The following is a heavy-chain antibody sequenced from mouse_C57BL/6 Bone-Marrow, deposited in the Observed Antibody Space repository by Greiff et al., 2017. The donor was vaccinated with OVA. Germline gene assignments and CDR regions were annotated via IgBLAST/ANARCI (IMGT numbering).Heavy chain of an antibody. D-gene: IGHD1-1*01. V-gene: IGHV1-77*01. Sequence: VQLQQSGAELVKPGASVKISCKASGYTFTDYYINWVKQRPGQGLEWIGKIGPGSGSTYYNEKFKGKATLTADKSSSTAYMQLSSLTSEDSAVYFCARGHYGSSYGFYYYAMDYWGQGTSVTVSS. J-gene: IGHJ4*01. CDR2: IGPGSGST. CDR1: GYTFTDYY. CDR3: ARGHYGSSYGFYYYAMDY.